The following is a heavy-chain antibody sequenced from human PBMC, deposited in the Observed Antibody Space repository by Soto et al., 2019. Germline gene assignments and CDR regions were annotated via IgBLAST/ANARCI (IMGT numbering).Heavy chain of an antibody. V-gene: IGHV3-7*05. D-gene: IGHD3-16*02. J-gene: IGHJ3*02. Sequence: EVKVMDSGGGLVQPGESLRLSCAASGFTFSYYWMTWVRQAPGKGLEWVANIRGDGGEEHYLDSVKGRFSVSRDNAKDSLYLQMNSLRIEDTAVYYCARDATYRDSNFYYDVFDIWGQGTMVTVSS. CDR3: ARDATYRDSNFYYDVFDI. CDR2: IRGDGGEE. CDR1: GFTFSYYW.